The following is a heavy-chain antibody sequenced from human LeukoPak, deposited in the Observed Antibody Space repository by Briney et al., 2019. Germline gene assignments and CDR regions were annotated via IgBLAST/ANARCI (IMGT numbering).Heavy chain of an antibody. CDR2: ISSSGSTI. CDR1: GFTFSSYE. V-gene: IGHV3-48*03. CDR3: ARDHIAAAGYYYYGMDV. J-gene: IGHJ6*02. D-gene: IGHD6-13*01. Sequence: GGSLRLSCAASGFTFSSYEMNWVHQAPGKGLEWVSYISSSGSTIYYADSVKGRFTISRDNAENSLYLQMNSPRAEDTAVYYCARDHIAAAGYYYYGMDVWGQGTTVTVSS.